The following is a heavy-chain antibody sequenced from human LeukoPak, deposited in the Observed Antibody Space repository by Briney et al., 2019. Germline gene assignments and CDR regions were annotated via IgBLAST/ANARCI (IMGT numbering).Heavy chain of an antibody. V-gene: IGHV1-69*04. Sequence: GASVKVSCKASGGTFSSYAISWVRQAPGQGLEWMGRIIPILGIANYAQKFQGRVTITADTSTDTAYMELSSLRSEDTAVYYCATDKMWELPSRAFDIWGQGTMVTVSS. J-gene: IGHJ3*02. CDR3: ATDKMWELPSRAFDI. CDR1: GGTFSSYA. D-gene: IGHD1-26*01. CDR2: IIPILGIA.